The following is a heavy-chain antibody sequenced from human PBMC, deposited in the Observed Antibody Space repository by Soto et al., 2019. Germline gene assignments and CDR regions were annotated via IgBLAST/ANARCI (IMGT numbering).Heavy chain of an antibody. Sequence: QVQLVQSAAEVKKPGASVKVSCKASGYTFIRYGITWVRQAPGQGLEWVGWISPYNDYTEYAQKFHGRVTMTTDTSSRTVSMALRGLRSDDTAVSYCARGGYYDHVWKTLNYYGLDVWGQGTTVTVSS. J-gene: IGHJ6*02. D-gene: IGHD3-16*01. CDR2: ISPYNDYT. CDR3: ARGGYYDHVWKTLNYYGLDV. CDR1: GYTFIRYG. V-gene: IGHV1-18*01.